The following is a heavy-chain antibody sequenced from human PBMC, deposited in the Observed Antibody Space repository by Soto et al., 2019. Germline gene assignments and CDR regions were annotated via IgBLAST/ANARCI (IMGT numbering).Heavy chain of an antibody. CDR2: ISAYNGNT. D-gene: IGHD3-10*01. CDR1: GYTFTSYG. Sequence: QVQLVQSGAEVKKPGASVKVSCKASGYTFTSYGISWVRQAPGQGLEWMGWISAYNGNTNYAQKHHGGVIMTTEASTSTAYNEVRSRRCADEAVFYCARSFPHYYCWGGAVFYYYYYMDVWGKGTTVTVSS. J-gene: IGHJ6*03. CDR3: ARSFPHYYCWGGAVFYYYYYMDV. V-gene: IGHV1-18*01.